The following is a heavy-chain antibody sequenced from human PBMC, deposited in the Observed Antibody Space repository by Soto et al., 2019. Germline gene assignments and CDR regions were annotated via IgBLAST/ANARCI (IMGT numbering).Heavy chain of an antibody. CDR1: GGSISSSNW. D-gene: IGHD6-13*01. CDR3: ASATLRIAAAGTVAHYYGMDV. J-gene: IGHJ6*02. Sequence: SETLSLTCAVSGGSISSSNWWSWVRQPPGKGLEWIGEIYHSGSTNYNPSLKSRVTMSVDKSKNQFSLKLSSVTAADTAVYYCASATLRIAAAGTVAHYYGMDVWGQGTTVTVSS. CDR2: IYHSGST. V-gene: IGHV4-4*02.